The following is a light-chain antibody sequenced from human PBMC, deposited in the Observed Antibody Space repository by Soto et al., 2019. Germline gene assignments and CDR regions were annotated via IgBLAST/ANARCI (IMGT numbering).Light chain of an antibody. CDR3: QKYNVWPLT. CDR1: QSVSSN. CDR2: VAS. V-gene: IGKV3-15*01. J-gene: IGKJ4*01. Sequence: EIVMTQSPATLSVSPGERATLSCRASQSVSSNLAWYQQKPGQTPKLLIYVASTRATGIPARFSGSGSGKEFTLTIGSLQSEDFAVYYCQKYNVWPLTFGGGTKVEFK.